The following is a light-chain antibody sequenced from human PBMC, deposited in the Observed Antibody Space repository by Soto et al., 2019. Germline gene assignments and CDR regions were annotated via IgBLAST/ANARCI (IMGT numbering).Light chain of an antibody. CDR1: SSDVGGYNC. CDR2: DVT. Sequence: QSALTQPRSVSGSPGQSVTISCTGTSSDVGGYNCVSWYQQHPGKAPKLMIYDVTKRPSGVPDRFSGSKSGDTASLTISGLQADDEADYYCCPCAGDYTIYVFGTGTKVTVL. CDR3: CPCAGDYTIYV. J-gene: IGLJ1*01. V-gene: IGLV2-11*01.